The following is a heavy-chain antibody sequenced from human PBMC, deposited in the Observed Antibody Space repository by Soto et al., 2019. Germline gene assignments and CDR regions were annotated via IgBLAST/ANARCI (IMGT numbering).Heavy chain of an antibody. V-gene: IGHV3-7*01. CDR2: IKEDGSDM. CDR1: GFTFSSYW. D-gene: IGHD3-3*01. J-gene: IGHJ4*02. Sequence: EVQLVESGGGLVQPGGSLRLSCAASGFTFSSYWMSWVRQAPGKGLEWVANIKEDGSDMYYVDSVKGRFTISRDNAKNSLYLQMNSLRAEYTAVYYCATEVWVYYDFWSGYSDYWGQGTRVTVSS. CDR3: ATEVWVYYDFWSGYSDY.